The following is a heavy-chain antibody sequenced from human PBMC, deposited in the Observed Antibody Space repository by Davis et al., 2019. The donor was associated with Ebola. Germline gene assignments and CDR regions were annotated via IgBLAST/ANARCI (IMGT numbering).Heavy chain of an antibody. D-gene: IGHD1-26*01. J-gene: IGHJ4*02. Sequence: ASAKVSCNASGYTFTSYGISWVRQAPGQGLEWMGWISAYNGNTNYAQKLQGRVTMTTDTSTSTAYRELRSLRSDDTAVYYCARLGGSYYLFADYWGQGTLVTVSS. V-gene: IGHV1-18*01. CDR2: ISAYNGNT. CDR1: GYTFTSYG. CDR3: ARLGGSYYLFADY.